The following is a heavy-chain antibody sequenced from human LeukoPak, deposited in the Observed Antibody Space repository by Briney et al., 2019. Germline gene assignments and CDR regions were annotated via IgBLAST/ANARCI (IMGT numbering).Heavy chain of an antibody. D-gene: IGHD3-3*01. Sequence: PSETLSLTCTVSGGPISSYYWSWIRQPPGKGLEWIGYIYYSGSTNYNPSLKSRVTISVDTSKNQFSLKLSSVTAADTAVYYCARSGGYDFWSGYTYYYYGMDVWGQGTTVTVSS. CDR3: ARSGGYDFWSGYTYYYYGMDV. CDR2: IYYSGST. V-gene: IGHV4-59*01. CDR1: GGPISSYY. J-gene: IGHJ6*02.